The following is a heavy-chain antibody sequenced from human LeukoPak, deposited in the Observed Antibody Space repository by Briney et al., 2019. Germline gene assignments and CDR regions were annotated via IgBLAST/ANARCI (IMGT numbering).Heavy chain of an antibody. CDR1: GYTFTGYY. J-gene: IGHJ6*03. D-gene: IGHD3-10*01. Sequence: ASVKVSCKASGYTFTGYYMHWVRQAPGQGLEWMGWINPNSGGTNYAQKFQGRVTMTRDTSISTAYMELSRLRSDDTAVYYCARVFAITMVRGVIITGSEHHMDVWGKGTTVTISS. V-gene: IGHV1-2*02. CDR2: INPNSGGT. CDR3: ARVFAITMVRGVIITGSEHHMDV.